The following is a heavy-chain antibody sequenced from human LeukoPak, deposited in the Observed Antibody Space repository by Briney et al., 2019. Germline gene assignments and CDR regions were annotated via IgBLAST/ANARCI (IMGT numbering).Heavy chain of an antibody. J-gene: IGHJ4*02. CDR2: ISSSSSYI. CDR1: GFTFSSYS. CDR3: ARGLSSGWHRYYFDY. V-gene: IGHV3-21*01. Sequence: GGSLRLPCAASGFTFSSYSMNWVRQAPGKGLEWVSSISSSSSYIYYADSVKGRFTISRDNAKNSLYLQMNSLRAEDTAVYYCARGLSSGWHRYYFDYWGQGTLVTVSS. D-gene: IGHD6-19*01.